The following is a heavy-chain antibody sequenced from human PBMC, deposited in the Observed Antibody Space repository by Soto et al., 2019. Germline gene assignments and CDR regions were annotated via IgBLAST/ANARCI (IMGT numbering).Heavy chain of an antibody. V-gene: IGHV3-23*01. CDR3: ARFFAAGTRGYLDS. J-gene: IGHJ4*02. Sequence: EVQLLESGGGLVQPGGSLRLSCAASGFIFSSYAMSWVRQAPGKGLEWVSAMSGSGENAYYADSVKGRFTIARGNSKHLLTLQMKSLRAEDTAIYYCARFFAAGTRGYLDSWGQGTLVTVSS. CDR2: MSGSGENA. D-gene: IGHD3-3*01. CDR1: GFIFSSYA.